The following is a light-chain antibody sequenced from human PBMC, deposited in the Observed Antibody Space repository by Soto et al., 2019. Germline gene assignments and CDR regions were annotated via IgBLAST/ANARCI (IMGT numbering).Light chain of an antibody. J-gene: IGLJ1*01. CDR2: EDN. CDR3: QSYDYRNHYV. V-gene: IGLV6-57*04. Sequence: NFMLTQPHSVSESPGKTVTISCTRSSGSIASNYVQWYQQRPGSAPTTVIYEDNQRPSGVPDRFSGSIDSSSNSASLTISRLKTEDEADYYCQSYDYRNHYVFGTGTKLTVL. CDR1: SGSIASNY.